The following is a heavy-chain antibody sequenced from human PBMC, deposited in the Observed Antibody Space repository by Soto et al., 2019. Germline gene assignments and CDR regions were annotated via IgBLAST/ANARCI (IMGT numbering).Heavy chain of an antibody. Sequence: QLQLQESGSGPVKPSQTLSLTCAVSGGSISIGGYSWNWIRQPPGKGLEWIGYIYPSGSTYSNPSLKSRVTISVDRSKNQFSLKLNSVTAADTAVYYCARVGDYVWGINQWGQGTLVTVSS. CDR3: ARVGDYVWGINQ. CDR1: GGSISIGGYS. D-gene: IGHD3-16*01. J-gene: IGHJ4*02. CDR2: IYPSGST. V-gene: IGHV4-30-2*01.